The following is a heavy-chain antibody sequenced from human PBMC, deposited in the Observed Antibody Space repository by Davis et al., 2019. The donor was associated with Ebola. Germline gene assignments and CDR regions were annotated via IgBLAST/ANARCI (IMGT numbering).Heavy chain of an antibody. V-gene: IGHV4-34*01. CDR3: ARVPPVYYYGMDV. CDR1: GGSFSGYY. J-gene: IGHJ6*02. CDR2: INHSGST. Sequence: SETLSLTCAVYGGSFSGYYWSCIRQPPGKGLQWIGEINHSGSTNYNPSLKSRVTISVDTSKNQFSLKLSSVTAADTAVYYCARVPPVYYYGMDVWGQGTTVTVSS.